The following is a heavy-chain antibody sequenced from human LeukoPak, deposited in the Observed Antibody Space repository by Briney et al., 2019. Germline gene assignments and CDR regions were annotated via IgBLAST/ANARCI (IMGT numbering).Heavy chain of an antibody. CDR3: ARSDSIPFDY. V-gene: IGHV4-39*07. J-gene: IGHJ4*02. Sequence: SETLSLTCTVSGGSISSSSYYWGWIRQPPGKGLEWIGSIYYSGSTYYNPSLKSRVTISVDTSKNQFSLKLSSVTAADTAVYYCARSDSIPFDYWGQGTLVTVSS. CDR2: IYYSGST. D-gene: IGHD2-2*02. CDR1: GGSISSSSYY.